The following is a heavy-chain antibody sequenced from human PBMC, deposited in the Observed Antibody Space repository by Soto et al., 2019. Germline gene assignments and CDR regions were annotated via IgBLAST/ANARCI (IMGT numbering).Heavy chain of an antibody. J-gene: IGHJ4*02. CDR3: ARERAGAGFDY. V-gene: IGHV1-8*01. CDR1: GYTFTSYD. Sequence: QVQLVQSGAEVKKPGASVKVSCKASGYTFTSYDINWVRQATGQGLEWMGWMKPNSGNTGYAQEFQGRVTMTRNTSISTAYMDLSSLGSDDTAVYYCARERAGAGFDYWGQGTLVTVSS. CDR2: MKPNSGNT. D-gene: IGHD6-19*01.